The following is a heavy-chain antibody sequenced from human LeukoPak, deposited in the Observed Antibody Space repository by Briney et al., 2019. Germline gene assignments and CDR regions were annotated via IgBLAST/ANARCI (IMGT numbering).Heavy chain of an antibody. V-gene: IGHV4-34*01. CDR1: GGSLSGYY. D-gene: IGHD6-19*01. J-gene: IGHJ4*02. Sequence: SETLSLTCAVYGGSLSGYYWSWIRQPPGKGLECLGEINHSGSTNYNPSLKSRVTISVDTSKNQLSLKLSSMTAADTAVYYCARQWLVSPLFDYWGQGTLVTVSS. CDR2: INHSGST. CDR3: ARQWLVSPLFDY.